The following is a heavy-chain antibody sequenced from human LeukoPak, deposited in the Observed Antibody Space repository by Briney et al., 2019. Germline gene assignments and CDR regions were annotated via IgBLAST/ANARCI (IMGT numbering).Heavy chain of an antibody. Sequence: GGSLRLSCAASGFTFSSYAMSWVRQAPGKGLEWVSSISSSSSYIYYADSVKGRFTISRDNAKNSLYLQMNSLRAEDTAVYYCAKTLVERIITSESLDYWGQGTLVTVSS. J-gene: IGHJ4*02. V-gene: IGHV3-21*01. CDR1: GFTFSSYA. CDR2: ISSSSSYI. CDR3: AKTLVERIITSESLDY. D-gene: IGHD1-1*01.